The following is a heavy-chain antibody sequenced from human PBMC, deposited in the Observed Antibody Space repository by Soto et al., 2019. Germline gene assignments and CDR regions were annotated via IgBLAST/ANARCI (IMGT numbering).Heavy chain of an antibody. D-gene: IGHD4-4*01. J-gene: IGHJ4*02. V-gene: IGHV4-34*01. Sequence: SETLSLTCAVYGGSFSDYYWSWIRQPRGKGLEWIGEINHSGSTKYNPSLKSRVTISVDTSKNQFSLKLSSVTAADTAVYYCGTQGLLHQIFDYGGRGNLVTVSS. CDR1: GGSFSDYY. CDR3: GTQGLLHQIFDY. CDR2: INHSGST.